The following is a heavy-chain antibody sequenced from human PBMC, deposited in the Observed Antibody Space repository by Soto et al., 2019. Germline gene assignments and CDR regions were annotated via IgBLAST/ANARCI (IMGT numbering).Heavy chain of an antibody. D-gene: IGHD3-10*01. Sequence: GGSLRLSCAASGFTFSSYSMNWVRQAPGKGLEWVSYISSSSSTIYYADSVKGRFTISRDNAKNSLYLQMNSLRDEDTAVYYCARDAGHLLWFGVFDYWGQGTLVTVSS. J-gene: IGHJ4*02. V-gene: IGHV3-48*02. CDR1: GFTFSSYS. CDR3: ARDAGHLLWFGVFDY. CDR2: ISSSSSTI.